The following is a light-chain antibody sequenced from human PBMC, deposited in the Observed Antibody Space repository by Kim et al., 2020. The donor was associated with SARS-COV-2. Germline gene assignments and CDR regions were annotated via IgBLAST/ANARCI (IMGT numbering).Light chain of an antibody. CDR2: QDN. CDR3: QTWDSTTVI. V-gene: IGLV3-1*01. J-gene: IGLJ2*01. Sequence: VSPGKTARITCTGDKLGEKYTSWYQHKSGPSPVVVIYQDNKRPSGMTERFSGSSSGNTATLTISGTQPMDEADYYCQTWDSTTVIFGGGTQLTVL. CDR1: KLGEKY.